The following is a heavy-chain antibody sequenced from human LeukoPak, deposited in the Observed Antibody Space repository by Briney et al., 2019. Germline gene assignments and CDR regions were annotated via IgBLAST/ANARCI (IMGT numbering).Heavy chain of an antibody. CDR2: IYTSGST. V-gene: IGHV4-4*07. D-gene: IGHD2-2*01. J-gene: IGHJ6*03. Sequence: SETLSFTCTVSGGSISSYYWSWLRQPAGKGLEWIGRIYTSGSTNYNPSLKSRVTMSVDASKNQFSLKLSSVTAADTAVYYCAKASGYCSSTSCLYYYYYYYMDVWGKGTTVTVSS. CDR3: AKASGYCSSTSCLYYYYYYYMDV. CDR1: GGSISSYY.